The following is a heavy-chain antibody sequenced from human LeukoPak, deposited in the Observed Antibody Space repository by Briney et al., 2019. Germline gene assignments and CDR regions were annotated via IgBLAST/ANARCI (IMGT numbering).Heavy chain of an antibody. J-gene: IGHJ6*02. Sequence: GGSLRLSCAASGFTFSSYWMHWVRQAPGKGLVWVSAISGSGGSTYYADSVKGRFTISRDNSKNTLYLQMNSLRAEDTAVYYCAKDPLPYYYYGMDVWGQGTTVTVSS. CDR2: ISGSGGST. CDR3: AKDPLPYYYYGMDV. CDR1: GFTFSSYW. V-gene: IGHV3-23*01.